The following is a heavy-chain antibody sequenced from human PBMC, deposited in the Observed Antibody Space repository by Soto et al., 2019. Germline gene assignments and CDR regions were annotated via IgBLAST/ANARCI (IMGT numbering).Heavy chain of an antibody. D-gene: IGHD3-10*01. J-gene: IGHJ6*03. CDR3: AKDQAMVRGVIPHYYYYMDV. CDR2: ISGSGGST. Sequence: EVQLLESGGGLVQPGGSLRLSCAASGFTFSSYAMSWVRQAPGKGLEWVSAISGSGGSTYYADSVKGRFTISRDNSKNTLYLQMNSLSAEDTPVDYCAKDQAMVRGVIPHYYYYMDVWGKGTTVTVSS. V-gene: IGHV3-23*01. CDR1: GFTFSSYA.